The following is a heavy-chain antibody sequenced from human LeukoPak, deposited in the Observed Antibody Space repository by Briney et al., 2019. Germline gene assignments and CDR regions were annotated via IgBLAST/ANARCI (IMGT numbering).Heavy chain of an antibody. CDR1: GYTFTGYS. D-gene: IGHD3-3*01. CDR3: ARENTIFGVVMGFDY. J-gene: IGHJ4*02. CDR2: INPNSGVT. V-gene: IGHV1-2*02. Sequence: ASVKVSCKASGYTFTGYSVHWVRQAPGQGLEWMGWINPNSGVTNYAQKFQGRVTMTRDTSSTDYMELSRLRSDDTAVYYCARENTIFGVVMGFDYWGQGTLVTVSS.